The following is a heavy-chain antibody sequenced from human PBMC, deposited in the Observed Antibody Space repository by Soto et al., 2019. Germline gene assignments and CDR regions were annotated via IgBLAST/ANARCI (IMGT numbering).Heavy chain of an antibody. V-gene: IGHV1-69*01. CDR1: GGTFSSYA. CDR2: IIPIFGTA. Sequence: QVQLVQSGAEVKKPGSSVKVSCKASGGTFSSYAISWVRQAPGQGLEWMGGIIPIFGTANYAQKFQGRVTSTADESTSTAYMELSSLRSEDTAVYYCASDYDYIWGSYREGGFDYWGQGTLVTVSS. J-gene: IGHJ4*02. D-gene: IGHD3-16*02. CDR3: ASDYDYIWGSYREGGFDY.